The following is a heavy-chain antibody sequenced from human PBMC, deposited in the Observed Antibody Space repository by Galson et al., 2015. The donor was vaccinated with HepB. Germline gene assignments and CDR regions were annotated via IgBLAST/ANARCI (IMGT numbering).Heavy chain of an antibody. Sequence: SVKVSCKASGGTFSSYAISWVRQAPGQGLEWMGGIIPIFGTANYAQKFQGRVTITADESTSTAYMELSSLRSEDTAVYYCARERMTTTENNAFDIWGQGTMVTVSS. CDR1: GGTFSSYA. J-gene: IGHJ3*02. V-gene: IGHV1-69*13. CDR3: ARERMTTTENNAFDI. CDR2: IIPIFGTA. D-gene: IGHD5-24*01.